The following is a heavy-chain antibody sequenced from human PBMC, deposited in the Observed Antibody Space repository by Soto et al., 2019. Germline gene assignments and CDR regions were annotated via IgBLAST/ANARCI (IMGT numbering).Heavy chain of an antibody. Sequence: ASVKVSCKAYGYTFTDYDINWVRPAAGQAPEWMGWMNPNTGNTAYAQKFQGRLTLTRDTSTDTAYMDLRRLTSEDTAVYYCTRGVSSYSDFWAQGTLVTVSS. D-gene: IGHD6-13*01. V-gene: IGHV1-8*01. J-gene: IGHJ4*02. CDR2: MNPNTGNT. CDR1: GYTFTDYD. CDR3: TRGVSSYSDF.